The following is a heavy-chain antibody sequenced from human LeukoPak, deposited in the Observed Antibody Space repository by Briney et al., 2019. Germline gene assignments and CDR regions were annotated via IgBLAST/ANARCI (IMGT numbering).Heavy chain of an antibody. CDR1: GGSSSGYY. J-gene: IGHJ3*02. CDR3: ARTLRLLAFDI. Sequence: SETLSLTCAVYGGSSSGYYWSWIRQPPGKGLEWIGEINHSGSTNYNPSLKSRVTISVDTSKNQFSLKLSSVTAADTAVYYCARTLRLLAFDIWGQGTMVTVSS. V-gene: IGHV4-34*01. CDR2: INHSGST.